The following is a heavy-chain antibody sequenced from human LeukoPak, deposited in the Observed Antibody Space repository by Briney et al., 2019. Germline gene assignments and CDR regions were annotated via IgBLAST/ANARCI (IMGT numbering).Heavy chain of an antibody. CDR3: ARTGITMVRGGRDYYYMDV. D-gene: IGHD3-10*01. J-gene: IGHJ6*03. CDR1: GGTFSSYA. CDR2: ITPILGTA. Sequence: ASVKVSCKASGGTFSSYASSWVRQAPGQGLEWMGGITPILGTANYAQKFQGRVTITADESTSTAYMELSSLRSEDTAVYYCARTGITMVRGGRDYYYMDVWGKGTTVTISS. V-gene: IGHV1-69*13.